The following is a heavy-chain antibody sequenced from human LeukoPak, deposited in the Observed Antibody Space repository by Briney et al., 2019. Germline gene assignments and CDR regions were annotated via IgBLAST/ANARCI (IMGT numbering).Heavy chain of an antibody. CDR2: IIPIFGTA. CDR1: GGTFSSYA. V-gene: IGHV1-69*01. D-gene: IGHD4-17*01. CDR3: ARFQQYNTVLRSAEDGPNYYYGMDV. Sequence: APVKVSCKASGGTFSSYAISWVRQAPGQGLEWMGGIIPIFGTANYAQKFQGRVTITADESTSTAYMELSSLRSEDTAVYYCARFQQYNTVLRSAEDGPNYYYGMDVWGQGTTVTVSS. J-gene: IGHJ6*02.